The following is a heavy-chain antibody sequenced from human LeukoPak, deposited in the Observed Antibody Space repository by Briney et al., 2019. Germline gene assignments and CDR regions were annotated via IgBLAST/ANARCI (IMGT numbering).Heavy chain of an antibody. CDR3: ARGGLEPVDY. J-gene: IGHJ4*02. D-gene: IGHD3-16*01. CDR2: TNGDGSTT. Sequence: PGGSLRLSCAASGFTFSTYWMHWVRQAPGKGLVWVSRTNGDGSTTSYADSVKGRFTISRDNAENTLYLQMNSLRVEDTAGYYCARGGLEPVDYWGQGTLVTVSS. CDR1: GFTFSTYW. V-gene: IGHV3-74*01.